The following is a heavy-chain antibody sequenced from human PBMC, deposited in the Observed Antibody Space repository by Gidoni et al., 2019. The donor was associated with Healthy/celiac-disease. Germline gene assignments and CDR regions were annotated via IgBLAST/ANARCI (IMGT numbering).Heavy chain of an antibody. D-gene: IGHD2-2*02. Sequence: EVQLVESGGGLVKPGGSLRLSCAASGFTFSSYSMNWVRQAPGKGLEWVSSISSSSSYIYYADSVKDLFTISRDNAKNSLYLQMNSLSAEDTAVYYCARDLYSSMDYWGQGTLVTVSS. CDR1: GFTFSSYS. J-gene: IGHJ4*02. CDR2: ISSSSSYI. V-gene: IGHV3-21*01. CDR3: ARDLYSSMDY.